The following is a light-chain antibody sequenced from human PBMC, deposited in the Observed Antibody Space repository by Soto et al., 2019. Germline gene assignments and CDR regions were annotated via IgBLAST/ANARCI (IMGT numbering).Light chain of an antibody. CDR2: DDS. CDR3: QVWDTYVDHGV. Sequence: SYELTQPPSVSVAPGQTAKITCGGENIGVKSVNWYLQKPGQAPVLDVYDDSDRPSGIPERFSGSNSNDGATLTISRVEAGDEADYYCQVWDTYVDHGVFGGGTKLTVL. CDR1: NIGVKS. J-gene: IGLJ3*02. V-gene: IGLV3-21*02.